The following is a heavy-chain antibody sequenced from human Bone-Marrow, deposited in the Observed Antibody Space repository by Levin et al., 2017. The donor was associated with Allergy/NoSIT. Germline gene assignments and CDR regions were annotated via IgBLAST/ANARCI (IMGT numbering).Heavy chain of an antibody. CDR2: MNPNSGNT. V-gene: IGHV1-8*01. CDR3: AGHSSGWYDAFDI. J-gene: IGHJ3*02. Sequence: ASVKVSCKASGYTFTSYDINWVRQATGQGLEWMGWMNPNSGNTGYAQKFQGRVTMTRNTSISTAYMELSSLRSEDTAVYYCAGHSSGWYDAFDIWGQGTMVTVSS. CDR1: GYTFTSYD. D-gene: IGHD6-19*01.